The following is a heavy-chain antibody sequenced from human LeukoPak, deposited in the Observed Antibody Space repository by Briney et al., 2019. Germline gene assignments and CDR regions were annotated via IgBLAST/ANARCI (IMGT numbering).Heavy chain of an antibody. CDR2: IYPGDSDA. J-gene: IGHJ4*02. CDR3: GRMGDSSGYPCRWDY. D-gene: IGHD3-22*01. CDR1: GYSFTSYW. V-gene: IGHV5-51*01. Sequence: GASLKTSCKGSGYSFTSYWFGWVRQMPGKGLEGMGIIYPGDSDARYSPSFQGQVTIAANKSISTAYLQWGSLKAADPAMYYCGRMGDSSGYPCRWDYWGQGTLVTVSS.